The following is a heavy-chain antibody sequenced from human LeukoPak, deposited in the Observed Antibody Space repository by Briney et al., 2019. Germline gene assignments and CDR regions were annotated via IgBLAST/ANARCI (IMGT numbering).Heavy chain of an antibody. J-gene: IGHJ4*02. V-gene: IGHV4-31*03. CDR3: ARRYCSSTSCYEPYFDY. D-gene: IGHD2-2*01. CDR1: GGSISSGGYY. CDR2: IYYSGST. Sequence: SETLSLTCTVSGGSISSGGYYWSWIRQHPGKGLEWIGYIYYSGSTYYNPSLKSRVTISVDMSKNQFSLKLSSVTAADTAVYYCARRYCSSTSCYEPYFDYWGQGTLVTVSS.